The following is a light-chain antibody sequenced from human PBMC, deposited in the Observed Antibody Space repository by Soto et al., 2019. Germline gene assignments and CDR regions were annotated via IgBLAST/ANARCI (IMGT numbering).Light chain of an antibody. J-gene: IGLJ1*01. CDR1: SSDVGGYNY. Sequence: QSVLTQPASVSGSPGQSITISCTGTSSDVGGYNYVSWYQQHPGKAPNLMIYDVSNRPSGVSNRFSGSKSGNTASLTISGLQAEDEADYYCSPYTSSSTLENYVFGTGTKVTVL. CDR2: DVS. CDR3: SPYTSSSTLENYV. V-gene: IGLV2-14*01.